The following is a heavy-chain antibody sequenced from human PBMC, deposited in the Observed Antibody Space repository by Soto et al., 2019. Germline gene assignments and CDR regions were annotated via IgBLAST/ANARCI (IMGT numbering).Heavy chain of an antibody. J-gene: IGHJ4*02. CDR3: ARGATAFAYEY. V-gene: IGHV3-30-3*01. D-gene: IGHD5-18*01. Sequence: QVQLLESGGGVVRPGGSLRLSCAASGLTFTSYTFHWVRQAPGKGLEWVAIISADGIRKYYADSVRGRVTICRDDSKSTLCLQMHNLRPEDTAVYYCARGATAFAYEYWGQGTLVTVSS. CDR1: GLTFTSYT. CDR2: ISADGIRK.